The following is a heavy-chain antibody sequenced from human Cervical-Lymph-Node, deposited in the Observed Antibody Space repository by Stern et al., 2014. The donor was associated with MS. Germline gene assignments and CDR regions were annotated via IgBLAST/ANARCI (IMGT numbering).Heavy chain of an antibody. Sequence: QVQLMQSGPGLVKPSQTLSLTCTVSGGSLTSGGHYWTRIRQYPGKGLEWIGYIYHSGNTDYNPSLKSRVSISVDTSKHQFSLRLSSMTDADTAVYYCARGNRAFYYGDAFDMWGHGTMVTVSS. CDR1: GGSLTSGGHY. J-gene: IGHJ3*02. CDR2: IYHSGNT. D-gene: IGHD3-22*01. CDR3: ARGNRAFYYGDAFDM. V-gene: IGHV4-31*03.